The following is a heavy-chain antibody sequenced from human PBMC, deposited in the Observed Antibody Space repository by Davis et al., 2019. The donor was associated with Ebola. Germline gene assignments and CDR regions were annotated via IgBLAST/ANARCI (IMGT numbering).Heavy chain of an antibody. CDR1: GGSISSYY. V-gene: IGHV4-59*08. Sequence: SETLSLTCAVSGGSISSYYWSWIRQPPGKGLEWIGYIYYSGSTNYNPSLKSRVTISVDTSKNQFSLKLSSVTAADTAVYYCARGRSIAAAWGQGTLVTVSS. CDR2: IYYSGST. J-gene: IGHJ4*02. D-gene: IGHD6-13*01. CDR3: ARGRSIAAA.